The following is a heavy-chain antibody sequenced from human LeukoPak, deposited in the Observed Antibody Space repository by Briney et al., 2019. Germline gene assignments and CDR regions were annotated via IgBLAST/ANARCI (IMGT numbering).Heavy chain of an antibody. CDR1: GFTVSSNS. Sequence: GGSLRLSCTVSGFTVSSNSMSWVRQAPGKGLEWVANIKQDGSEKYYVDTVKGRFTISRDNAKDSLYLQMNSLRAEDTAVYYCASPGSVGDTGMPDYWGQGTLVTVSS. CDR2: IKQDGSEK. CDR3: ASPGSVGDTGMPDY. J-gene: IGHJ4*02. V-gene: IGHV3-7*01. D-gene: IGHD5-18*01.